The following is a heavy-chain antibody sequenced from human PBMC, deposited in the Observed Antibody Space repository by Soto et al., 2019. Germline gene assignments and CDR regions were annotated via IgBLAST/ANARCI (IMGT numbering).Heavy chain of an antibody. J-gene: IGHJ5*02. D-gene: IGHD6-13*01. CDR1: GGTFSSYA. Sequence: SVKVSCKASGGTFSSYAISWVRQAPGQGLEWMGGIIPIFGTANYEQKFQGRVTITADESTSTAYMELSSLRYEGTAVYYCARPPPGYSSPHWFNPWGQGTRVTVSS. CDR2: IIPIFGTA. CDR3: ARPPPGYSSPHWFNP. V-gene: IGHV1-69*13.